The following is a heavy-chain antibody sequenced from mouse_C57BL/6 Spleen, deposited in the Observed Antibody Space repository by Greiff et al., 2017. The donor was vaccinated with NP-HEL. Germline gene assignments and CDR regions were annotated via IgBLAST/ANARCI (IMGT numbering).Heavy chain of an antibody. CDR2: IYPGDGDT. CDR3: ARYDTVVATNDY. V-gene: IGHV1-82*01. CDR1: GYAFSSSW. J-gene: IGHJ2*01. Sequence: QVQLKHSGPELVKPGASVKISCKASGYAFSSSWMNWVKQRPGKGLEWIGRIYPGDGDTNYNGKFKGKATLTADKSSSTAYMQLSSLTSEDSAVYFCARYDTVVATNDYWGQGTTLTVSS. D-gene: IGHD1-1*01.